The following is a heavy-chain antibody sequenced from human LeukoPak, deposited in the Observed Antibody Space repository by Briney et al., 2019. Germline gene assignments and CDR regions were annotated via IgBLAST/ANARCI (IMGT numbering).Heavy chain of an antibody. D-gene: IGHD3-22*01. CDR2: ISGSGGST. CDR3: ARGSPIVVVNYYFDY. J-gene: IGHJ4*02. V-gene: IGHV3-23*01. Sequence: GGSLRLSCAASGFTFSSYAMSWVRQAPGKGLEWVSAISGSGGSTYYADSVKGRFTISRDNSKNTLYLQMNSLRAEDTAVYYCARGSPIVVVNYYFDYWGQGTLVTVSS. CDR1: GFTFSSYA.